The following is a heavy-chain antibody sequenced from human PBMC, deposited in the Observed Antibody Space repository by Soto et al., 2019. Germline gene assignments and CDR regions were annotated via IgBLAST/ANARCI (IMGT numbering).Heavy chain of an antibody. Sequence: SETLSLTCAVSGGSISSGGYSWSWMRPPPGLGLDWNGYNYHSASTYYTPSIKSPITISVDRNKIYLSLKLSSVTATDMSLYYSGREGRRGYTYGYGCFDVWGQGTLVTVSS. D-gene: IGHD5-18*01. V-gene: IGHV4-30-2*01. CDR3: GREGRRGYTYGYGCFDV. J-gene: IGHJ5*02. CDR2: NYHSAST. CDR1: GGSISSGGYS.